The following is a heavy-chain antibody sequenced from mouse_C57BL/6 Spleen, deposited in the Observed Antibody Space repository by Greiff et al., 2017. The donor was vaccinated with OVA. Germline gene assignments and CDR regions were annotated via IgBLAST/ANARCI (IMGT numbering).Heavy chain of an antibody. CDR1: GYTFTSYW. V-gene: IGHV1-52*01. CDR2: IDPSASDT. J-gene: IGHJ3*01. D-gene: IGHD1-1*01. Sequence: QVQLQQPGAELVRPGSSVKLSCKASGYTFTSYWMHWVKQRPIQGLEWIGNIDPSASDTHYNHKFKDKATLTVDKSSSTAYMQRSSLTAEDSAVYYCASSAYYYGSRGAWFAGWGQGTLVTVSA. CDR3: ASSAYYYGSRGAWFAG.